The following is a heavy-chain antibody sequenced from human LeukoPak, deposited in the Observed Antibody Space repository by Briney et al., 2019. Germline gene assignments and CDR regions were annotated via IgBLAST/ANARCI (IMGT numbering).Heavy chain of an antibody. Sequence: GGSLRLSXAASGFTFSSYSMNWVRQAPGKGMEWVSSISSSSSYIYYADSVKGRFTISRDNAKNSLYLQMNSLRAEDTAVYYCARSYGDYDPYFDYWGQGTLVTVSS. J-gene: IGHJ4*02. CDR1: GFTFSSYS. CDR2: ISSSSSYI. CDR3: ARSYGDYDPYFDY. D-gene: IGHD4-17*01. V-gene: IGHV3-21*01.